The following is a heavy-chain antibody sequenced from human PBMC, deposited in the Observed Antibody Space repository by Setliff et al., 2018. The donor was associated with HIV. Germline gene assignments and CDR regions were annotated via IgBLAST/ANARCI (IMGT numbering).Heavy chain of an antibody. CDR1: GYTFTSYD. Sequence: ASVKVSCKASGYTFTSYDINWVRRAPGQGLEWMGIINPSGGGTTYARKFQGRVTVTRDTSTTTVYMELSGLRSEDTAVYYCARDEPKNTEAAPGYWGQGALVTVSS. CDR2: INPSGGGT. D-gene: IGHD7-27*01. CDR3: ARDEPKNTEAAPGY. V-gene: IGHV1-46*01. J-gene: IGHJ4*02.